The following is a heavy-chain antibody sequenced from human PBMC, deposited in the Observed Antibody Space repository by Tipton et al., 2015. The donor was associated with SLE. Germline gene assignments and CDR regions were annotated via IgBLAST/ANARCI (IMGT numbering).Heavy chain of an antibody. V-gene: IGHV1-8*01. CDR3: VRGADDVFDI. Sequence: LVQSGAEVKKPGASVKVSCKASGYTFTSYEINWVRQATGQGLEWMGWMNPDTSHTGHAQKFQGRLTMTRNTSISTAFMELTSLRSEDTALYYCVRGADDVFDIWGQGTMVTVSS. CDR2: MNPDTSHT. CDR1: GYTFTSYE. J-gene: IGHJ3*02.